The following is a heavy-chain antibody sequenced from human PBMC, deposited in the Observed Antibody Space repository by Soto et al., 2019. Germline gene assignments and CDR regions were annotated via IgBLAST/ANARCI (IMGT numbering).Heavy chain of an antibody. CDR2: ISSSGSTI. CDR3: AREERYSYGTDYYGMDV. V-gene: IGHV3-11*01. D-gene: IGHD5-18*01. J-gene: IGHJ6*02. CDR1: GFTFSDYY. Sequence: GGSLRLSCAASGFTFSDYYMSWIRQAPGKGLEWVSYISSSGSTIYYADSVKGRFTISRDNAKNSLYLQMNSLRAEDTAVYYCAREERYSYGTDYYGMDVWGQGTTVTVSS.